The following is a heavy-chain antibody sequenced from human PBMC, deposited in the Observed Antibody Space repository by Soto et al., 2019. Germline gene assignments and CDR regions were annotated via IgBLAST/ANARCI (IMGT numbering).Heavy chain of an antibody. J-gene: IGHJ2*01. D-gene: IGHD6-19*01. CDR3: WFSSSGHGSLYWYFDL. CDR2: IIPIFGTA. CDR1: GGTFSSYA. V-gene: IGHV1-69*13. Sequence: SVKVSCKASGGTFSSYAISWVRQAPGQGLEWMGGIIPIFGTANYAQKFQGRVTITADESTSTAYMELSSLRSEDTAVYYCWFSSSGHGSLYWYFDLWGRGTLVTVSS.